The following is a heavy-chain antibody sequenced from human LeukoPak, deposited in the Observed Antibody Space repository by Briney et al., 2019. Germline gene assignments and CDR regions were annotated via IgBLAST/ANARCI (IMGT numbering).Heavy chain of an antibody. D-gene: IGHD3-22*01. CDR2: IKRETDGGTT. CDR3: AQGSGFYYDY. J-gene: IGHJ4*02. Sequence: NWLRQAPGKGLEWVGLIKRETDGGTTDFAAPVKGRFTISRDDSKNTLYLQMNRLTSEDTAVYYCAQGSGFYYDYWGQGTLVTVSS. V-gene: IGHV3-15*07.